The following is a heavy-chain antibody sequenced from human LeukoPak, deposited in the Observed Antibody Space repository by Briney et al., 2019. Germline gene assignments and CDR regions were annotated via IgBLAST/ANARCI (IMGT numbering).Heavy chain of an antibody. CDR1: GFTFSSYA. Sequence: GGSLRLSCAASGFTFSSYAMSWVRQAPGKGLEWVSAIVGSGSMTYYADSVKGRFTISRDNSKNTLYLQMNSLRAEDTAVYYCAEGITAESLFDYWGQGTLVTVSS. J-gene: IGHJ4*02. D-gene: IGHD6-13*01. V-gene: IGHV3-23*01. CDR2: IVGSGSMT. CDR3: AEGITAESLFDY.